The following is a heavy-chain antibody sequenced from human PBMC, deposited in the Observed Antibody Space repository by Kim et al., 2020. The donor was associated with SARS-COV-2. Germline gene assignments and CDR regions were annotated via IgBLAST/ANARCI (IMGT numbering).Heavy chain of an antibody. V-gene: IGHV3-30-3*01. J-gene: IGHJ4*02. D-gene: IGHD3-9*01. Sequence: GGSLRLSCAASGFAFHSFTMHWVRQTPGKGLQWVALISYDGSNKFYADSVMGRFTVSRDNSKNILHLQMDSLRSEDTALYFCARFPTRRVDTPPHFDFWGQGTLVTVSS. CDR2: ISYDGSNK. CDR3: ARFPTRRVDTPPHFDF. CDR1: GFAFHSFT.